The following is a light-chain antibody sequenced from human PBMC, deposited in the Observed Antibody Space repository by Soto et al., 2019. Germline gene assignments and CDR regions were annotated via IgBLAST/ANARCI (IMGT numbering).Light chain of an antibody. J-gene: IGKJ4*01. CDR2: GAS. CDR3: HQYGSSPLT. CDR1: QSVSSSY. V-gene: IGKV3-20*01. Sequence: EMVLTQSPGTLSLSPGERATLSCRASQSVSSSYLAWYQQKPGQAPRLLIYGASSRATGSPDRFSGSGSGTDFTLTISRLEPEDFAVYYCHQYGSSPLTLGGGTKVEIK.